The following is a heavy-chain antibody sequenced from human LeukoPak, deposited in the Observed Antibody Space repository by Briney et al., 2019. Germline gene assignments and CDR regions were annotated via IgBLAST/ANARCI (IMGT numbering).Heavy chain of an antibody. Sequence: GGSLRLSCAASGFTFDDYAMHWVRQAPGKGLEWVSGISWNSGSIGYADSVKGRFTISRDNAKNSLYLQMNSLRAEDTALYYCAKGGYNYDFWSCPLDYWGPGTLV. V-gene: IGHV3-9*01. CDR1: GFTFDDYA. CDR3: AKGGYNYDFWSCPLDY. D-gene: IGHD3-3*01. CDR2: ISWNSGSI. J-gene: IGHJ4*01.